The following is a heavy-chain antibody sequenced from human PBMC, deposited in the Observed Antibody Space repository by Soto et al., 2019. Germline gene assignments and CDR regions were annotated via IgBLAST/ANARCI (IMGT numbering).Heavy chain of an antibody. D-gene: IGHD2-2*01. Sequence: GGSLRLSCAASGFTFSSYSMNWVRQAPGKGLEWVSSISSSSSYIYYADPVKGRFTISRDNAKNSVSLQMNTLRVEDTAVYYCAREDSIIIPAVSDFWGQGTLVTVSS. V-gene: IGHV3-21*01. CDR1: GFTFSSYS. J-gene: IGHJ4*02. CDR2: ISSSSSYI. CDR3: AREDSIIIPAVSDF.